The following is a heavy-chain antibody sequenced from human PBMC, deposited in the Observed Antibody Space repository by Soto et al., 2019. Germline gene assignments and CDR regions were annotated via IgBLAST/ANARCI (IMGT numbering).Heavy chain of an antibody. CDR3: ARGPPDNSVFDY. D-gene: IGHD2-21*01. Sequence: VQLVESGGGVVQPGRSLRLSCAASGFTFSSYGMHWVRQAPGKGLEWVAVIWYDGSNKYYADSVKGRFTITRDNSKNTLYLQMNSLRAEDTAVYYCARGPPDNSVFDYWGQGTLVTVSS. CDR1: GFTFSSYG. J-gene: IGHJ4*02. CDR2: IWYDGSNK. V-gene: IGHV3-33*01.